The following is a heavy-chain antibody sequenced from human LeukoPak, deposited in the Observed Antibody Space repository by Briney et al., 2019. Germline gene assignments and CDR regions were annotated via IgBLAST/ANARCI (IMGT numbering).Heavy chain of an antibody. J-gene: IGHJ4*02. CDR1: GFTFSTYT. D-gene: IGHD3-10*01. V-gene: IGHV3-64*01. Sequence: GGSLRLSCVASGFTFSTYTMHWVRQSPGKALEYVSSISGNGGSTEYANSVKGRFTISRDNSKNTLFLQMGSLRAEDTAVYYCARDAGVVKFDYWGQGTLATVSS. CDR2: ISGNGGST. CDR3: ARDAGVVKFDY.